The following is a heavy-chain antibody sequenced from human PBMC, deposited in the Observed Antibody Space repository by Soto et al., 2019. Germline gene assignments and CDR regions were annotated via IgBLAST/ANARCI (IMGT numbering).Heavy chain of an antibody. CDR1: GFTFSSYS. Sequence: GGSLRLSCAASGFTFSSYSMNWVRQAPGKGLEWVSSISSSSSYIYYADSVKGRFTISRDNAKNSLYLQMNSLRAEDTAVYYCAKGRIEQQLVLELGYWGQGTLVTVSS. CDR2: ISSSSSYI. J-gene: IGHJ4*02. CDR3: AKGRIEQQLVLELGY. D-gene: IGHD6-13*01. V-gene: IGHV3-21*01.